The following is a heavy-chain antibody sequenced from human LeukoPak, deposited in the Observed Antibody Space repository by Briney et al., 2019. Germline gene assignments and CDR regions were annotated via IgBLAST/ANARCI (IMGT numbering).Heavy chain of an antibody. Sequence: GGSLRLSCAASGFTFSSYVMHWVRQAPGKGLEWVAVIWYDGSNKYYADSVKGRFTISRDNSKNTLYLQMNSLRAEDTAVYYCARETITGTWQRAFDIWGQGTMVTVSS. D-gene: IGHD1-20*01. CDR2: IWYDGSNK. J-gene: IGHJ3*02. V-gene: IGHV3-33*01. CDR3: ARETITGTWQRAFDI. CDR1: GFTFSSYV.